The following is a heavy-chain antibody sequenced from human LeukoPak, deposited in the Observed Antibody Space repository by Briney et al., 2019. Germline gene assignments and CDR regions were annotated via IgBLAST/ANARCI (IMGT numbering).Heavy chain of an antibody. D-gene: IGHD5-18*01. J-gene: IGHJ4*02. CDR3: AREEVNTPMVRY. CDR2: IYTSGST. Sequence: SETLSLTWTVSGGSISYYYWDWIRQPGGEGMGWVGRIYTSGSTNYNPSLKSRVTMSVDTSKNQFSLKLTSVTTADTAVYYCAREEVNTPMVRYWGQGTLVTVSS. V-gene: IGHV4-4*07. CDR1: GGSISYYY.